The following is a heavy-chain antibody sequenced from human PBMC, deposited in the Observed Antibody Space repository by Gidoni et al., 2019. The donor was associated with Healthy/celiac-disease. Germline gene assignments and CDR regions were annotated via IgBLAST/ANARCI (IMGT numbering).Heavy chain of an antibody. CDR1: GGTFSSYA. CDR3: ARGGAYYDFWSGYYNYYYYGMDV. CDR2: IIPIFGTA. V-gene: IGHV1-69*01. J-gene: IGHJ6*02. Sequence: QVQLVQSGAEVKKPGSSVKVSCKASGGTFSSYAISWVRQAPGQGLEWMGGIIPIFGTANYAQKFQGRVTITADESTSTAYMELSSLRSEDTAVYYCARGGAYYDFWSGYYNYYYYGMDVWGQGTTVTVSS. D-gene: IGHD3-3*01.